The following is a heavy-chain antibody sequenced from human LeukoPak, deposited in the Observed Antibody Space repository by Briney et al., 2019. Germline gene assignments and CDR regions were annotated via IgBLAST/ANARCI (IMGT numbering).Heavy chain of an antibody. CDR1: GFTFSGSA. D-gene: IGHD3-16*01. CDR2: IRSKANSYPT. CDR3: TPGGLVDY. J-gene: IGHJ4*02. Sequence: PGGALKLSCAASGFTFSGSAIHWVRQASGEGLEWVGRIRSKANSYPTAYAASVKGRFTISRDDSKNTAYLQMNSLKTEDTAVYYCTPGGLVDYWGQGTLVTVSS. V-gene: IGHV3-73*01.